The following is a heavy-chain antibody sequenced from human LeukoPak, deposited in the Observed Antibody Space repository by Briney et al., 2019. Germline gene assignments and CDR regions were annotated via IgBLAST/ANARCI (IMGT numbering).Heavy chain of an antibody. V-gene: IGHV1-46*01. J-gene: IGHJ6*03. D-gene: IGHD3-10*01. Sequence: ASVKVSCKASGYTFTSYYMHWVRQAPGQGLEWMGIINPSGGSTSYAQKFQGRVTMTRDTSTSTAYMELSRLRSDDTAVYHCARGHGSYYYYMDVWGKGTTVTVSS. CDR1: GYTFTSYY. CDR2: INPSGGST. CDR3: ARGHGSYYYYMDV.